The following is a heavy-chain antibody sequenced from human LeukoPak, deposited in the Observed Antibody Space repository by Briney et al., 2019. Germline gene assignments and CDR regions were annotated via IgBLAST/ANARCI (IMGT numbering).Heavy chain of an antibody. D-gene: IGHD4-23*01. CDR2: ISDSGGST. Sequence: GGSLRLSCAASGFTFSSYAMSWVRQAPGKGLEWVSAISDSGGSTYYADSVKGRFTISRDNSKNTLYLQMNSLRAEDTAVYYCAKDTTEGGNLLFDYWGQGTLVTVSS. J-gene: IGHJ4*02. CDR1: GFTFSSYA. V-gene: IGHV3-23*01. CDR3: AKDTTEGGNLLFDY.